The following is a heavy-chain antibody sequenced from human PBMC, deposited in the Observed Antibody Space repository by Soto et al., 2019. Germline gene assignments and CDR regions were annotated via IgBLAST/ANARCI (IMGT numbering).Heavy chain of an antibody. V-gene: IGHV1-69*01. Sequence: VQLVQSGAEMRKPGSSVKLSCKASGGNFNTYTVNWVRQAPGQGLEWMGGIIPIFGTTNYAQKFQARVAIIADESTIAADMELRSLTSEDTSIYYGALWGFREGNNSNHNYSGMDVWGQGARVTVSS. CDR1: GGNFNTYT. D-gene: IGHD1-1*01. CDR2: IIPIFGTT. J-gene: IGHJ6*02. CDR3: ALWGFREGNNSNHNYSGMDV.